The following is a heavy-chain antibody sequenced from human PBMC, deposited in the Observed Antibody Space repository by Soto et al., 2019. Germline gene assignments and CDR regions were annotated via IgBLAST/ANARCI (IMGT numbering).Heavy chain of an antibody. J-gene: IGHJ4*02. CDR2: IIPIFGTA. Sequence: SVKVSCKASGGTFSSYAISWVRQAPGQGLEWMGGIIPIFGTANYAQKFQGRVTITADESTSTAYMELSSLRSEDTAVYHCAREWSYDSSGPLSYWGQGILVTVSS. V-gene: IGHV1-69*13. D-gene: IGHD3-22*01. CDR3: AREWSYDSSGPLSY. CDR1: GGTFSSYA.